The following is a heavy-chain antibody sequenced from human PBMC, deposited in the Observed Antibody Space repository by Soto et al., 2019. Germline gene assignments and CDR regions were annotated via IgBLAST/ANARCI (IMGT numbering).Heavy chain of an antibody. CDR3: AKDSGSGWYSSFDY. V-gene: IGHV3-9*01. Sequence: LRLSCAASGFTFDDYAMHWVRQAPGKGLEWVSGISWNSGSIGYADSVKGRFTISRDNAKNSLYLQMNSLRAEDTALYYCAKDSGSGWYSSFDYWGQGTLVTVSS. J-gene: IGHJ4*02. CDR2: ISWNSGSI. D-gene: IGHD6-19*01. CDR1: GFTFDDYA.